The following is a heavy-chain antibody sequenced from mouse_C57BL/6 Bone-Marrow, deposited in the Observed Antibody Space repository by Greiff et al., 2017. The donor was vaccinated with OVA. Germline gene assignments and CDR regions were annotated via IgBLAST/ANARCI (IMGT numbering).Heavy chain of an antibody. D-gene: IGHD4-1*01. J-gene: IGHJ3*01. CDR1: GFSLTSYG. V-gene: IGHV2-2*01. CDR2: IWSGGST. Sequence: QVHVKQSGPGLVQPSQSLSITCTVSGFSLTSYGVHWVRQSPGKGLEWLGVIWSGGSTDYNAAFISRLSISKDNSKSQVFFKMNSLQADDTAIYYCATANWDRFAYWGQGTLVTVSA. CDR3: ATANWDRFAY.